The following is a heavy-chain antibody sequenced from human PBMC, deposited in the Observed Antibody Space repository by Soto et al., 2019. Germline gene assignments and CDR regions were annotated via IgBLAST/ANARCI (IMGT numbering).Heavy chain of an antibody. Sequence: EVQLVESGGGLVQPGRSLRLSCAASGFTFDDHAMHWVRQAPGKGLEWVSGISWKSGNIGYGDSVKGRFTISRDNHKNSLYQQMNGLRAEDKDLYDWVRYYVDTPDDFDIWGKGTMVTVSS. V-gene: IGHV3-9*01. CDR2: ISWKSGNI. J-gene: IGHJ3*02. CDR3: VRYYVDTPDDFDI. D-gene: IGHD4-17*01. CDR1: GFTFDDHA.